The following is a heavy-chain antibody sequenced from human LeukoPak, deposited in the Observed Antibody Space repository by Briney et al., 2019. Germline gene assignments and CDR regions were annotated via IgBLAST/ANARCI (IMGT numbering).Heavy chain of an antibody. V-gene: IGHV4-59*01. Sequence: PSETLSLTCAVYGGSFSGYYWSCIRQPPGKGLEWIGYIYYSGSTNYNPSLKSRVTIPVDTSKNQFSLKLSSVTAADTAVYYCARYRAFDIRGRGTLVTVSS. CDR1: GGSFSGYY. CDR3: ARYRAFDI. CDR2: IYYSGST. J-gene: IGHJ3*02.